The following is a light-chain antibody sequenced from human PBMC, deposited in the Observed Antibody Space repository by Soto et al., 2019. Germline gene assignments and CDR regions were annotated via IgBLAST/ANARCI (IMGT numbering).Light chain of an antibody. Sequence: QSALTQPASVSGSPGQSITISCTGTSGDVGSYNLVSWYQQHPGKAPKVMIYEVSKRHSGVSNRFSGSKSGNTASLTISGLQADDEAEYYCCSYAGTYVFGTGTKLTVL. J-gene: IGLJ1*01. CDR3: CSYAGTYV. V-gene: IGLV2-23*02. CDR2: EVS. CDR1: SGDVGSYNL.